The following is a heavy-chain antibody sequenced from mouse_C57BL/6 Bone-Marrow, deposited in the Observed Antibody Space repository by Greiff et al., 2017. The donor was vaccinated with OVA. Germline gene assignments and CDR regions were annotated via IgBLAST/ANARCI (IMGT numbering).Heavy chain of an antibody. CDR1: GYSITSGYY. Sequence: EVQLQESGPGLVKPSQSLSLTCSVTGYSITSGYYWNWIRQFPGNKLEWMGYISYDGSNNYNPSLKNRISITRDRSKNQFFLKLNSVTTEDTATYYCARDPLSSPFDYWGQGTTLTVSS. J-gene: IGHJ2*01. CDR3: ARDPLSSPFDY. V-gene: IGHV3-6*01. D-gene: IGHD1-1*01. CDR2: ISYDGSN.